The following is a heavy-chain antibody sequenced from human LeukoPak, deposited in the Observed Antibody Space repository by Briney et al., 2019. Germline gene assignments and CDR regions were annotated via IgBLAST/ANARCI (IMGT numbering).Heavy chain of an antibody. D-gene: IGHD1-26*01. CDR3: AKGGKWDVTPFDY. V-gene: IGHV3-23*01. CDR1: GVTLSSYS. CDR2: ISGGGGST. Sequence: GGSLRLSCAASGVTLSSYSMNWVRQAPGKGLEWVSTISGGGGSTYYADSVKGRFTISRDNSKNTLYLQVNNLRAEDTAVYYCAKGGKWDVTPFDYWGQGTLVTVSS. J-gene: IGHJ4*02.